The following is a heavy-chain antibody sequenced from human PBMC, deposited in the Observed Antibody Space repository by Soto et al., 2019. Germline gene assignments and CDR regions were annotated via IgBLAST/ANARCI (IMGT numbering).Heavy chain of an antibody. J-gene: IGHJ4*02. Sequence: HPGGSLRLSCAASGFTFSNYAMSWVRQAPGKGLEWVSSISGSGGSTWYADSVKGRFTISRDNSKNNLYLQVSSLRAEDTAVYYCARLGNQLVWAHLDYWGQGTLVTVSS. CDR3: ARLGNQLVWAHLDY. CDR1: GFTFSNYA. CDR2: ISGSGGST. V-gene: IGHV3-23*01. D-gene: IGHD2-2*01.